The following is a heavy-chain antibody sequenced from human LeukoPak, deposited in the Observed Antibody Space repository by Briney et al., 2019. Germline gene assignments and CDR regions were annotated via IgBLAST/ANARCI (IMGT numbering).Heavy chain of an antibody. V-gene: IGHV3-30*18. CDR3: AKDQGWTYYYDSSGYYYFDY. CDR1: GFTFSSYG. CDR2: ISYDGSNK. J-gene: IGHJ4*02. Sequence: PGGSLRLSCAASGFTFSSYGIHWVRQAPGKGLEGGAVISYDGSNKYYADSVKGRFTISRDNSKNTLYLQMNSLRAEDTAVYYCAKDQGWTYYYDSSGYYYFDYWGQGTLVTVSS. D-gene: IGHD3-22*01.